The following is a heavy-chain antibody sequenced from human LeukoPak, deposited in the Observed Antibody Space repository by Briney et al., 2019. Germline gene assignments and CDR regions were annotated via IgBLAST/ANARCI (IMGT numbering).Heavy chain of an antibody. J-gene: IGHJ4*02. CDR3: ASPGGGVAATRAFDY. V-gene: IGHV3-66*01. CDR2: IYSGGST. Sequence: GESLRLSCPASGFSFRYYAMSWVRQAPGKGLEWVSVIYSGGSTYYADSVKGRFTISRDNSKNTLYLQMNSLRAEDTAVYYCASPGGGVAATRAFDYWGQGTLVTVSS. D-gene: IGHD2-15*01. CDR1: GFSFRYYA.